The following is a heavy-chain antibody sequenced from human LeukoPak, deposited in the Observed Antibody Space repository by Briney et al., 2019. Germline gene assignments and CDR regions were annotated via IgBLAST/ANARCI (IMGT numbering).Heavy chain of an antibody. D-gene: IGHD1-26*01. Sequence: KPSETLSLTCTVSGGSVSSGSYYWTWIRQSPGKALEWIGYIYYSGRTSYNPSLKSRVTMSVDTSKNQFSLQLSSVTAADTAVYYCARDGNPWNLDVWGRGTLVTVSS. J-gene: IGHJ2*01. CDR2: IYYSGRT. V-gene: IGHV4-61*01. CDR1: GGSVSSGSYY. CDR3: ARDGNPWNLDV.